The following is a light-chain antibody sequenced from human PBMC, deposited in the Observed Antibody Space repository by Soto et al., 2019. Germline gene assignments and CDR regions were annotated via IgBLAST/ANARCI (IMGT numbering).Light chain of an antibody. J-gene: IGLJ3*02. CDR2: LEGSGSY. Sequence: QPVLTQSSSASASLGSSVKLTCTLRSGHSSYIIAWHQQQPGKAPRYLMKLEGSGSYNKGSGVPDRFSGSSSWADRYLTIANPQVEDEADYYCETWDSNTHVFGGGTKLTVL. CDR3: ETWDSNTHV. V-gene: IGLV4-60*02. CDR1: SGHSSYI.